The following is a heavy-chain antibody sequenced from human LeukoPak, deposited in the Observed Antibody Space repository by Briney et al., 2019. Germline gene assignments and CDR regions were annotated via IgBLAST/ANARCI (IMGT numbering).Heavy chain of an antibody. J-gene: IGHJ4*02. CDR3: AKGTPTWIQLWLCYFDY. V-gene: IGHV3-23*01. CDR1: GFTFSSYA. D-gene: IGHD5-18*01. Sequence: TGGSRRLSWAAPGFTFSSYAMSWVRQAQGKGLEWVSVISGSGGSTYYADSVKGRFTISRDNSKNTLYLQMNSLRAEDTAVYYCAKGTPTWIQLWLCYFDYWGQGTLVTVSS. CDR2: ISGSGGST.